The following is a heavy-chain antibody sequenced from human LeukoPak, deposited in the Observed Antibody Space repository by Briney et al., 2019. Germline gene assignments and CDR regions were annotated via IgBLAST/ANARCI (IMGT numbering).Heavy chain of an antibody. V-gene: IGHV3-30*03. D-gene: IGHD5-12*01. CDR3: ATDFRYSGYDSPFDY. Sequence: GGSLRLSCAASGFTFSSYWMHWVRQAPGKGLEWVAVISYDGSNKYYADSVKGRFTISRDNSKNTLYLQMNSLRAEDTAVYYCATDFRYSGYDSPFDYWGQGTLVTVSS. J-gene: IGHJ4*02. CDR2: ISYDGSNK. CDR1: GFTFSSYW.